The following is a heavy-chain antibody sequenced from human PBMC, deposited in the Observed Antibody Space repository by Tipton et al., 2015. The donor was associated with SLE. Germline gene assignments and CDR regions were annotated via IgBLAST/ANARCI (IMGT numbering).Heavy chain of an antibody. D-gene: IGHD3-10*01. CDR1: GDSVSSRY. Sequence: TLSLTCTVSGDSVSSRYFNWIRQSPGKGLEWIGYIYDSENTNYNPSLKSRVTILVDRSKNQFSLKLNSVTAADTAVYHCARGGYYYGSIDAIDVWGQGTMVTVSS. J-gene: IGHJ3*01. CDR3: ARGGYYYGSIDAIDV. CDR2: IYDSENT. V-gene: IGHV4-59*02.